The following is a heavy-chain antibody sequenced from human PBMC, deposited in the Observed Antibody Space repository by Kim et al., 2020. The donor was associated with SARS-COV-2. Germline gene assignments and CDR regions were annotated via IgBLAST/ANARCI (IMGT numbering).Heavy chain of an antibody. D-gene: IGHD3-3*01. J-gene: IGHJ4*02. CDR3: ARDGETYYDFWSGYYTGTYFDY. CDR1: GFTFSSYG. Sequence: GGSLRLSCAASGFTFSSYGMHWVRQAPGKGLEWVAVIWYDGSNKYYADSVKGRFTISRDNSKNTLYLQMNSLRAEDTAVYYCARDGETYYDFWSGYYTGTYFDYWGQGTLVTVSS. CDR2: IWYDGSNK. V-gene: IGHV3-33*01.